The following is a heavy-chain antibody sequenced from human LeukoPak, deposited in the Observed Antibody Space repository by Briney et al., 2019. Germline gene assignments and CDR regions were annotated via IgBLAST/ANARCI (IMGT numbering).Heavy chain of an antibody. D-gene: IGHD6-13*01. CDR1: GGTFSSYA. Sequence: GSSVKVSCKASGGTFSSYAISWVRQAPGQGLEWMGGIIPIFGTANYAQKFQGRVTITTDESTSTAYMELSSLRSEDTAVYYCASGSSSWTPSDYYMDVWGKGTTVTVSS. CDR2: IIPIFGTA. CDR3: ASGSSSWTPSDYYMDV. V-gene: IGHV1-69*05. J-gene: IGHJ6*03.